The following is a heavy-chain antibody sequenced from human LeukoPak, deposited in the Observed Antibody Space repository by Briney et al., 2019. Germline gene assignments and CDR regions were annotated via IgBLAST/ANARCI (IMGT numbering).Heavy chain of an antibody. D-gene: IGHD2-2*01. J-gene: IGHJ4*02. CDR1: GFTFSTYA. CDR3: AKGGSPSCYSSSGY. CDR2: ICGSDGSR. Sequence: GGSLRLSCATSGFTFSTYAMSWVRQAPGKGLEWVSTICGSDGSRYYADSVKGRFTISRDNSKNTLYLQMNSLRGEDTAVYYCAKGGSPSCYSSSGYWGQGTLVTVSS. V-gene: IGHV3-23*01.